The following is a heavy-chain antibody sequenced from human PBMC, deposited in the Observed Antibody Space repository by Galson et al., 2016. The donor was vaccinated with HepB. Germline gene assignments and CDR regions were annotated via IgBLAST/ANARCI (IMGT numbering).Heavy chain of an antibody. CDR2: INQDESVQ. CDR1: GFTFSNSW. CDR3: ARSRGNDY. Sequence: SLRLSCAASGFTFSNSWMTWVRQAPGKGLEWVANINQDESVQRYVDSVRGRFTVSRDNAHNSLFLQMDSLRAEDTAVYYCARSRGNDYWGQGTLVTVSS. J-gene: IGHJ4*02. V-gene: IGHV3-7*01.